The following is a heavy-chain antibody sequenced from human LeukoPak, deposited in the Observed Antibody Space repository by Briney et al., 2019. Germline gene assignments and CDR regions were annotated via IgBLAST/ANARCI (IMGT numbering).Heavy chain of an antibody. D-gene: IGHD4-23*01. CDR3: ARDYGGKARAFDY. J-gene: IGHJ4*02. V-gene: IGHV1-46*01. CDR2: INPSGGST. Sequence: ASVKVSCKASGGTFSSYAISWVRQAPGQGLEWMGIINPSGGSTSYAQKFQGRVTMTRDTSTSTVYMELSSLRSEDTAVYYCARDYGGKARAFDYWGQGTLVTVSS. CDR1: GGTFSSYA.